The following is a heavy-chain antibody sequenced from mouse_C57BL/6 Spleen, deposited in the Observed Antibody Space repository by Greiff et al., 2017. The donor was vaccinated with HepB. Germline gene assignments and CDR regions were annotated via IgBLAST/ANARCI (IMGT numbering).Heavy chain of an antibody. J-gene: IGHJ4*01. CDR2: IDPSDSYT. CDR1: GYTFTSYW. V-gene: IGHV1-69*01. D-gene: IGHD1-1*01. Sequence: QVQLQQPGAELVMPGASVKLSCKASGYTFTSYWMHWVKQRPGQGLEWIGEIDPSDSYTNYNQKVKGKSTLTVDKSSSTAYMQLSSLTSEDSAVYYCARVVVATDYAMDYWGQGTSVTVSS. CDR3: ARVVVATDYAMDY.